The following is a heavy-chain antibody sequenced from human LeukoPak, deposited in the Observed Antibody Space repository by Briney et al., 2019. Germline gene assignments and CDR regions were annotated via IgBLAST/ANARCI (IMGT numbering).Heavy chain of an antibody. Sequence: PGGSLRLSCTTSGFTFSSYWMSWVRQAPGKGLEWVANIKQDGSDRRYVGSVEGRFTISRDNTRNSLSLEMNSLRVEDTAVYYCARYDGSNRPFEYWGQGNLVYVSS. J-gene: IGHJ4*02. V-gene: IGHV3-7*01. D-gene: IGHD6-13*01. CDR1: GFTFSSYW. CDR3: ARYDGSNRPFEY. CDR2: IKQDGSDR.